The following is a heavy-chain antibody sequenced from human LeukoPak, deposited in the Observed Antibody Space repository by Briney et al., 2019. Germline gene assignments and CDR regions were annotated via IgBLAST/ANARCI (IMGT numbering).Heavy chain of an antibody. J-gene: IGHJ3*02. Sequence: PGGSLRLSCAASGFTFSILDMSWVRQAPGKGLEWVANIKQDGSEKYYVDSVKGRFTISRDNAKNSLYLQMNSLRAEDTAVYYCARDGAYCGGDCYNDAFDIWGQGTMVTVSS. CDR3: ARDGAYCGGDCYNDAFDI. D-gene: IGHD2-21*02. CDR2: IKQDGSEK. V-gene: IGHV3-7*01. CDR1: GFTFSILD.